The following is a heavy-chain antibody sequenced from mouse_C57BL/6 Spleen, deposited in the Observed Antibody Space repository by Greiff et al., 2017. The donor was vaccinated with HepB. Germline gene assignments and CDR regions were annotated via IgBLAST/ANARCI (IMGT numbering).Heavy chain of an antibody. Sequence: EVQVVESGGGLVQPGESLKLSCESNEYEFPSHDMSWVRKTPEKRLELVAAINSDGGSTYYPDTMERRFIISRDNTKKTLYLQMSSLRSEDTALYYCARKAYYSNYYWYFDVWGTGTTVTVSS. V-gene: IGHV5-2*01. CDR3: ARKAYYSNYYWYFDV. D-gene: IGHD2-5*01. CDR2: INSDGGST. CDR1: EYEFPSHD. J-gene: IGHJ1*03.